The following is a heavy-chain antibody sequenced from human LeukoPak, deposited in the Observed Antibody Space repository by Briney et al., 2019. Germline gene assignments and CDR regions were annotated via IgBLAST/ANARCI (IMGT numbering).Heavy chain of an antibody. CDR3: ARELEVATITGGRYYYYGMDV. J-gene: IGHJ6*02. V-gene: IGHV3-21*01. CDR2: ISSSSSYI. Sequence: PGGSLRLSCAASGFTFSSYSMNWVRQAPGKGLEWVSSISSSSSYIYYADSVKGRFTISRDNAKNSLYLQMNSLRAEDTAVYYCARELEVATITGGRYYYYGMDVWGQGTTVTVSS. CDR1: GFTFSSYS. D-gene: IGHD5-12*01.